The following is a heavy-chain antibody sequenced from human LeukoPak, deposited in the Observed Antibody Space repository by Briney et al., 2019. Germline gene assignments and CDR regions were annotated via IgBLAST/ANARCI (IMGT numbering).Heavy chain of an antibody. CDR1: GGTFSSYA. D-gene: IGHD3-3*01. J-gene: IGHJ3*02. V-gene: IGHV1-69*05. CDR3: ARPSITIFGVDPGAFDI. Sequence: SVKVSCKASGGTFSSYAISWVGQAPGQGLEWMGRIIPIFGTANYAQKFQGRVTITTDESTSTAYMELSSLRSEDTAVYYCARPSITIFGVDPGAFDIWGQGTMVTVSS. CDR2: IIPIFGTA.